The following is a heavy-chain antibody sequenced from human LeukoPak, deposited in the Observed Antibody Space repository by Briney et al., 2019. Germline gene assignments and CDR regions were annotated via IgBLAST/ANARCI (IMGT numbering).Heavy chain of an antibody. D-gene: IGHD3-22*01. V-gene: IGHV4-34*01. Sequence: SETLSLTCAVYGGSFSGYYWSWFRQPPGKGLEWIGEINHSGSTNYNPSLKSRVTISVDTSKNQFSLKLSSVTAADTAVYYCARGGPSPHHYYDSSGYYFYWGQGTLVTVSS. CDR1: GGSFSGYY. J-gene: IGHJ4*02. CDR3: ARGGPSPHHYYDSSGYYFY. CDR2: INHSGST.